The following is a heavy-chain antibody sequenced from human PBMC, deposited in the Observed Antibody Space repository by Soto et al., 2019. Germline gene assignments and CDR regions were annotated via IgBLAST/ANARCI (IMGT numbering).Heavy chain of an antibody. CDR3: ARDSPPVDY. J-gene: IGHJ4*02. CDR2: ISAYNGNT. V-gene: IGHV1-18*01. CDR1: GYTFTSYG. Sequence: QVQLVQSGAEVKKPGASVKVSCKASGYTFTSYGISWVRQAPGQGPAWMGWISAYNGNTKYAQNLQGRVTMTTDTSTSTAYRELRSRRSDDTALYYCARDSPPVDYWGQGTLVTVS.